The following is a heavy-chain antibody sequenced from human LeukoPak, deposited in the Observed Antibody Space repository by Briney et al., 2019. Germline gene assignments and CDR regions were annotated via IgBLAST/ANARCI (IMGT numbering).Heavy chain of an antibody. J-gene: IGHJ4*02. CDR3: ARTYSSGWYVPDY. V-gene: IGHV3-21*01. CDR1: GFTFDDYA. Sequence: GGSLRLSCAASGFTFDDYAMNWVRQAPGKGLEWVSSISSSSSHIYYADSVKGRFTISRDNAKNSLYLQMNSLSAEDTAVYYCARTYSSGWYVPDYWGQGTLVTVSS. D-gene: IGHD6-19*01. CDR2: ISSSSSHI.